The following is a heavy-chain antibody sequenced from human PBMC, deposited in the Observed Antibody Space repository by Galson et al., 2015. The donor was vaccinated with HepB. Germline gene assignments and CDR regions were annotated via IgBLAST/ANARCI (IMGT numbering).Heavy chain of an antibody. D-gene: IGHD3-10*01. CDR3: AKRSPHYYGSGSYWPLYGMDV. V-gene: IGHV3-15*01. CDR2: IKSKTHGGTT. CDR1: GFTFSNGW. Sequence: SLRLSCAASGFTFSNGWMSWVRQAPGKGLEWVGRIKSKTHGGTTDYAAPVKGRFTISRDNSKNTLYLQMNSLRAEDTAVYYCAKRSPHYYGSGSYWPLYGMDVWGQGTTVTVSS. J-gene: IGHJ6*02.